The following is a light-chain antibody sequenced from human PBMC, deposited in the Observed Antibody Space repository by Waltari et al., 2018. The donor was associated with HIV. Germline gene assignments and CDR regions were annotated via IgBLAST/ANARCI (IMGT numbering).Light chain of an antibody. V-gene: IGLV3-25*03. CDR1: ALPRQF. J-gene: IGLJ2*01. Sequence: ELAHPPSVSVSPGKTASLTCPRDALPRQFAYWYQQKPGQAPIVVIYKDSERPSGIPERFSGFISGTTATLTISAVQAEDEADYYCQSADITGTLGVFGGGTRLTV. CDR3: QSADITGTLGV. CDR2: KDS.